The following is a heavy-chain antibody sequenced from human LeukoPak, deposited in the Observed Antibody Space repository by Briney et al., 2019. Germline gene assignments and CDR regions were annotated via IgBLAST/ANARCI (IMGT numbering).Heavy chain of an antibody. D-gene: IGHD1-26*01. V-gene: IGHV3-30*18. CDR3: AKDLVGRDIVGATIDY. CDR2: ISYDGSNK. CDR1: GFTFSSYG. J-gene: IGHJ4*02. Sequence: GGSLRLSCAASGFTFSSYGMHWVRQAPGKGLEWGAVISYDGSNKYYADSVKGRFTISRDNSKNTLYLQMNSLRAEDTAVYYCAKDLVGRDIVGATIDYWGQGTLVTVSS.